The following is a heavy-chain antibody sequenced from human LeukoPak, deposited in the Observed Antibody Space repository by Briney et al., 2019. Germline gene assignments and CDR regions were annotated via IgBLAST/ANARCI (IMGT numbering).Heavy chain of an antibody. D-gene: IGHD1-1*01. Sequence: PGGSLRLSCAAPGFTFSGYWMSWVRQAPGKGLEWVANIKQDGSEKYYVDSVKGRFTISRDNAKNSLYLQMNSLRAEDTAVYYCARGPGLTTYYYYYMDVWGKGTTVTVSS. CDR2: IKQDGSEK. V-gene: IGHV3-7*01. CDR3: ARGPGLTTYYYYYMDV. J-gene: IGHJ6*03. CDR1: GFTFSGYW.